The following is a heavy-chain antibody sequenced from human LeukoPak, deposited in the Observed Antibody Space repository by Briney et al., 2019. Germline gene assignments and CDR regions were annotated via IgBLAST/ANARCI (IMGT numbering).Heavy chain of an antibody. CDR1: GYTFTSYA. D-gene: IGHD1-26*01. V-gene: IGHV1-3*01. J-gene: IGHJ6*02. Sequence: GASVKVSCKASGYTFTSYAMHWVRQAPGQRLEWMGWINAGNGNTKYSQKFQGRVTITRDTSASTAYMELSSLRSEDTAVYYCARGGVGATTNTYYYYGMDVWGQGTTVTVSS. CDR3: ARGGVGATTNTYYYYGMDV. CDR2: INAGNGNT.